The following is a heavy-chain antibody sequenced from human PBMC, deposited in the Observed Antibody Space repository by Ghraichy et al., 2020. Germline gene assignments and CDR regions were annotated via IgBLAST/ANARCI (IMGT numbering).Heavy chain of an antibody. Sequence: ASVKVSCKASGYTFTGYYVHWVRQAPGQGLEYVGWISPHSGGTNYAQHFQGRVTMTRDTSISTAYMELSRLRSGDTAVYYCARDLTETPAHHIVARLQKNYFYGMDVWGQGTTVTVSS. CDR1: GYTFTGYY. D-gene: IGHD6-6*01. J-gene: IGHJ6*02. V-gene: IGHV1-2*02. CDR3: ARDLTETPAHHIVARLQKNYFYGMDV. CDR2: ISPHSGGT.